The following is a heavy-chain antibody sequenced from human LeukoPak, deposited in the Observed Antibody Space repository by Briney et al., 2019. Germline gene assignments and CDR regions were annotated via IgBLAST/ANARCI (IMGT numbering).Heavy chain of an antibody. Sequence: GGSLRLSCVASGFTYSDSGIHWVRQSSGKGLEWIGHMDKETNLYATALAASVKGRFTVSRDNSKNTLYLQMNSLSAEDTAVYYCANNVEVGATTPPLYCWVQGTLVTVSS. D-gene: IGHD1-26*01. J-gene: IGHJ4*02. CDR3: ANNVEVGATTPPLYC. V-gene: IGHV3-73*01. CDR2: MDKETNLYAT. CDR1: GFTYSDSG.